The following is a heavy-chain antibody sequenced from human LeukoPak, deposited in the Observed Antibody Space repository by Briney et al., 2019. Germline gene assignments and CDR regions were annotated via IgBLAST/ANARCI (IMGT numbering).Heavy chain of an antibody. Sequence: GGSLRLSCVASGFTFSNYWMSWVRQAPGKGLEWVANIKQDGSEKYYVDSVKGRFTISRDNAKNSLYLQMNSLRAEDTAVYYCARVRSYYYYMDVWGKGTTVTVSS. CDR2: IKQDGSEK. CDR3: ARVRSYYYYMDV. CDR1: GFTFSNYW. V-gene: IGHV3-7*01. J-gene: IGHJ6*03.